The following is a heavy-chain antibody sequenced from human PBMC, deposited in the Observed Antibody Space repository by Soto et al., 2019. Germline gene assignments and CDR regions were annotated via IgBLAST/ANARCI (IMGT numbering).Heavy chain of an antibody. J-gene: IGHJ4*02. Sequence: QVQLVQSGAEVKKPGASVKVSCKASGYTFSGSVMHWVRQAPAQGLEWMGWINADNGNTKYSQKFQGRVTMTWDTSASTAYMELSSLRSEDTAIYYCASEIDATTATSLDYWGQGTLVTVSS. V-gene: IGHV1-3*01. CDR1: GYTFSGSV. CDR2: INADNGNT. D-gene: IGHD4-17*01. CDR3: ASEIDATTATSLDY.